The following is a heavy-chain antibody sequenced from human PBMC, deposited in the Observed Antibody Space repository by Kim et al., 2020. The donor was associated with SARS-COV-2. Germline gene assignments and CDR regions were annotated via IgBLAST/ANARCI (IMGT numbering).Heavy chain of an antibody. J-gene: IGHJ2*01. CDR3: ARENIVVVPAAIRYWYFDL. Sequence: GGSLRLSCAASGFTFSDYYMSWIRQAPGKGLEWVSYISSSGSTIYYADSVKGRFTISRDNAKNSLYLQMNSLRAEDTAVYYCARENIVVVPAAIRYWYFDLWGRGTLVTVSS. CDR1: GFTFSDYY. D-gene: IGHD2-2*02. CDR2: ISSSGSTI. V-gene: IGHV3-11*01.